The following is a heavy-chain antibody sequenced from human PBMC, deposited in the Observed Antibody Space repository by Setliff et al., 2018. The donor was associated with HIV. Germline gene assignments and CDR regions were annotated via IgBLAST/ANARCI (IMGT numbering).Heavy chain of an antibody. CDR3: AREREIVGAGNYMDV. V-gene: IGHV1-69*13. Sequence: EASVKVSCKASGGTFSSYAISWVRQAPGQGLEWMGGIIPIFGTANYAQKFQGRVTITADESTSTAYMELSSLRSEDTAVYYCAREREIVGAGNYMDVWGKGTTVTVS. CDR2: IIPIFGTA. CDR1: GGTFSSYA. D-gene: IGHD1-26*01. J-gene: IGHJ6*03.